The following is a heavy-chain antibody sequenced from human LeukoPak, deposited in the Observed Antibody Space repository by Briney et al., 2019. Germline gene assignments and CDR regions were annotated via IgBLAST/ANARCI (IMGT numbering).Heavy chain of an antibody. CDR1: GFPFNDYY. CDR3: ARDQGIADYGMDV. Sequence: PGGALRLSYAASGFPFNDYYMSWIRPAPGKGLEGVSYISSSGSTIYYADSVKGRFTISRDNAKNSLYLQMNSLRAEDTAVYYCARDQGIADYGMDVWGQGTTVTVSS. J-gene: IGHJ6*02. D-gene: IGHD6-13*01. V-gene: IGHV3-11*01. CDR2: ISSSGSTI.